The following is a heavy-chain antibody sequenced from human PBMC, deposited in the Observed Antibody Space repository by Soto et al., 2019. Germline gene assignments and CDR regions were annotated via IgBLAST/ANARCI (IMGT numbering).Heavy chain of an antibody. D-gene: IGHD3-22*01. CDR2: IYYSGST. CDR1: GGSITSSSYY. Sequence: SETLSLTCTVSGGSITSSSYYWGWIRQPPGKGLEWIGSIYYSGSTYYNPSLKSRVSMSVDTSKNQFSLKLSSVTPADTAVYHCARQGAYFHESSGYEFDYWGQGTLVT. J-gene: IGHJ4*02. CDR3: ARQGAYFHESSGYEFDY. V-gene: IGHV4-39*01.